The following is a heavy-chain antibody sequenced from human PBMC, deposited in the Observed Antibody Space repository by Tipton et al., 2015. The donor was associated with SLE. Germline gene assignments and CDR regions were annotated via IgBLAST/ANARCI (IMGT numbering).Heavy chain of an antibody. Sequence: TLSLTCTVSGYSISTGFYWGWIRQPPGKGLDWIGHVSPSGDTNYNPSLESRVTISRDTPNNQFSLKLNSVTAADTAIYYCATRYYDYIWGGSRKYFFDYWGQGALVTASS. CDR1: GYSISTGFY. D-gene: IGHD3-16*01. J-gene: IGHJ4*02. V-gene: IGHV4-38-2*02. CDR3: ATRYYDYIWGGSRKYFFDY. CDR2: VSPSGDT.